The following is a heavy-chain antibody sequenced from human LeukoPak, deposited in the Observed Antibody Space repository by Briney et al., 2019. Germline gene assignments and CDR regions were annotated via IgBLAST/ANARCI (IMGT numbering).Heavy chain of an antibody. Sequence: GGSLRLSCAVSGFTFSTKSMNWVRQAPGKGLEWVSYITADSGTTYYADSVKGRFTISRDNAKNSLYLQMNSLRDEDTAVYYCASRDYFGYWGQGTLVTVSS. CDR2: ITADSGTT. J-gene: IGHJ4*02. V-gene: IGHV3-48*02. CDR3: ASRDYFGY. CDR1: GFTFSTKS.